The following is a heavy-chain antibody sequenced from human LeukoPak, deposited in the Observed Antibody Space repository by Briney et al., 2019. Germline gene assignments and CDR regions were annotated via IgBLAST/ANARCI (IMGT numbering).Heavy chain of an antibody. D-gene: IGHD2/OR15-2a*01. J-gene: IGHJ6*03. CDR1: GYTYSSYA. CDR3: AKGVLQTYYYYMDV. Sequence: GGSLRLSCAASGYTYSSYAMSWVRQAPGKGLEWVSAISGSGGSTYYADSVKGRFTMSRDNSKNTLYLQMNSLRAEDTAVYYCAKGVLQTYYYYMDVWGKGTTVTVSS. CDR2: ISGSGGST. V-gene: IGHV3-23*01.